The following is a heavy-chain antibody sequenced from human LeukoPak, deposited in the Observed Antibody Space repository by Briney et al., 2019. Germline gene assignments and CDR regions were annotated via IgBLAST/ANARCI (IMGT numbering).Heavy chain of an antibody. D-gene: IGHD6-13*01. Sequence: SETLSLTCTVSGGSISSSNYYWGWIRQPPGKGLEWIGSLYYSGNTYYNPSLKSRVTMSVDTSNNQFSLKLSSVTAADTAVYFCAKSSSSSWAYFDYWGQGSLVTVSS. CDR1: GGSISSSNYY. J-gene: IGHJ4*02. CDR3: AKSSSSSWAYFDY. CDR2: LYYSGNT. V-gene: IGHV4-39*07.